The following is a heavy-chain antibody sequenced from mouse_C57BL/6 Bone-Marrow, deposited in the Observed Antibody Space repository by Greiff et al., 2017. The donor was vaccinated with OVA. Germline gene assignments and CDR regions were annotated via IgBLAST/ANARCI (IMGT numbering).Heavy chain of an antibody. V-gene: IGHV1-72*01. CDR3: ARWKFIDTEVAICWYFDV. D-gene: IGHD1-1*01. Sequence: QVQLQQPGAELVKPGASVKLSCKASGYTFTSYWMHWVKQRPGRGLEWIGRIDPNSGGTKYNEKFKSKATLTVDKPSSTAYMQLSSLTSEDSAVYYCARWKFIDTEVAICWYFDVWGTGTTVTVSS. CDR1: GYTFTSYW. CDR2: IDPNSGGT. J-gene: IGHJ1*03.